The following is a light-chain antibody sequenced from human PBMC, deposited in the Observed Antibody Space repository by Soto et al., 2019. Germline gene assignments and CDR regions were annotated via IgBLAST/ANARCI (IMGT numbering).Light chain of an antibody. CDR1: SSNIGAGYD. CDR3: RSYDSGLSGVL. Sequence: QPVLTQPPSVSGAPGQRVTISCTGSSSNIGAGYDVHWYQQLPGTAPKLLIYGNNNRPSGVPDRFSGSKSGTSASLAITGLQAEDEADYSCRSYDSGLSGVLFGGGTKVTVL. J-gene: IGLJ2*01. CDR2: GNN. V-gene: IGLV1-40*01.